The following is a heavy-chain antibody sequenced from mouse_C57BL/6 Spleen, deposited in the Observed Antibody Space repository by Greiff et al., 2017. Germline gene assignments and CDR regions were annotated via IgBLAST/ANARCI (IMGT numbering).Heavy chain of an antibody. CDR3: ARRPLYYAMDY. Sequence: QVQLQQPGAELVKPGASVKLSCKASGYTFTSYWMQWVKQRPGQGLEWIGEIDPSDSYTNYNQKFKGKATLTVDTSSSTAYMQLGSLTSEDSAVYYCARRPLYYAMDYWGQGTSVTVSS. CDR1: GYTFTSYW. J-gene: IGHJ4*01. CDR2: IDPSDSYT. V-gene: IGHV1-50*01.